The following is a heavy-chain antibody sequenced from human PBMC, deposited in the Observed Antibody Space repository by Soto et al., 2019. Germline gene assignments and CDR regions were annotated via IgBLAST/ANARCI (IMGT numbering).Heavy chain of an antibody. V-gene: IGHV3-23*01. CDR2: ISGSGGST. CDR1: GFTFSSSA. Sequence: EVQLLESGGGLVQPGGSLRLSCAASGFTFSSSAMTWVRQAPGKGLEWVSAISGSGGSTYYTDSVKGRFTISRDNSKNTLYLQMTSLRADDTAVYYCAKDRRAGGNYGFYSDFWGQGALVIVSS. CDR3: AKDRRAGGNYGFYSDF. D-gene: IGHD1-7*01. J-gene: IGHJ4*02.